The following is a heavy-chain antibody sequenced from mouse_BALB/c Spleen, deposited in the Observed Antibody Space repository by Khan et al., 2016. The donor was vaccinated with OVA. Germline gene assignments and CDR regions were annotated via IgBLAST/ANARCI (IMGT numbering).Heavy chain of an antibody. V-gene: IGHV1-4*01. CDR1: GYTFTSY. J-gene: IGHJ2*01. CDR3: ARDRIDY. CDR2: INPTSGYT. Sequence: VQLQECGAELAKPGASVKMSCKASGYTFTSYLHWIKQRPGQGLEWIGYINPTSGYTDYNQKFKDKATLTADKSSSTAYMQLSSLTSDDSAVYYCARDRIDYWGQGTALTVSS.